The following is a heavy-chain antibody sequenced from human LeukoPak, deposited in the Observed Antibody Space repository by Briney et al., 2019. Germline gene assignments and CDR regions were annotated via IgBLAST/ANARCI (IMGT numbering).Heavy chain of an antibody. V-gene: IGHV3-48*01. D-gene: IGHD1-26*01. CDR3: ARGYRGGGFFG. CDR2: ISNSGTTI. Sequence: GGSLRLSCAASGFTFGLTFSNYVMSWVRQAPGKGLEWVSYISNSGTTIYYADSVKGRFTISRDNAKNSLYLQVNSLRAEDTAVYYCARGYRGGGFFGWGQGTLVTVSS. J-gene: IGHJ4*02. CDR1: GFTFGLTFSNYV.